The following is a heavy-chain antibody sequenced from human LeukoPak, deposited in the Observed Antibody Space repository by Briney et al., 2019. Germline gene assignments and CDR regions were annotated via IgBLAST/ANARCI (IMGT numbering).Heavy chain of an antibody. V-gene: IGHV3-30*04. D-gene: IGHD3-16*01. Sequence: GGSLRLSCAASGLTFSSYAMHWVRQAPGKGLEWVAVISYDGSNKYYADSVKGRFTISRDNSKNTLYLQMNSLRAEDTAVYYCARDVLGEPTYYFDYWGREPWSPSPQ. J-gene: IGHJ4*02. CDR3: ARDVLGEPTYYFDY. CDR1: GLTFSSYA. CDR2: ISYDGSNK.